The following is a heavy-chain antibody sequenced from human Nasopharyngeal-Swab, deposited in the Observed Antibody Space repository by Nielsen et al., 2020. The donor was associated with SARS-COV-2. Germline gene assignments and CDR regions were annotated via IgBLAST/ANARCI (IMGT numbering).Heavy chain of an antibody. J-gene: IGHJ4*02. Sequence: GESLKISCAVSGFTFNNYGMHWVRQAPGKGLEWVALISYEGSLKYYADSVKGRFTISRDSSKNTVYLQMNSLRPEDTAVYYCARRRPILHLGEFSSSFDSWGQGTLATVSS. CDR2: ISYEGSLK. D-gene: IGHD3-16*01. V-gene: IGHV3-30*03. CDR3: ARRRPILHLGEFSSSFDS. CDR1: GFTFNNYG.